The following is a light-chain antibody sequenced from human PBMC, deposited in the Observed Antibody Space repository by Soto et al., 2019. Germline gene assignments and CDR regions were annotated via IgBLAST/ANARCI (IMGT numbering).Light chain of an antibody. Sequence: QSVLTQPASVSGSPGQSISISCTGTSSDVGGYNYVSWYQQHPGQSPRLMIYEVTNRPSGVSNRSSGSKSGNTASLSSPGRQAEGEADYYCRSYTSTSTTYDFGTGTKLTAL. CDR2: EVT. CDR1: SSDVGGYNY. CDR3: RSYTSTSTTYD. V-gene: IGLV2-14*01. J-gene: IGLJ1*01.